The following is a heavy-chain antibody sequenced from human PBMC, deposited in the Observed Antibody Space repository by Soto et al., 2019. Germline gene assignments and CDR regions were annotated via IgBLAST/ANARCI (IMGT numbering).Heavy chain of an antibody. J-gene: IGHJ4*02. CDR2: ISAYNGNT. CDR1: GYTFTSYG. CDR3: ARGLRRTARGYYFDY. V-gene: IGHV1-18*01. D-gene: IGHD3-10*01. Sequence: QVQLVQSGAEVKKPGATVKFSCKAPGYTFTSYGISWVRQAPGQGLEWMGWISAYNGNTNYAQKLQGRVTMTTDISTSTANMELRSLRSDDTAVYYCARGLRRTARGYYFDYWGQGTLVTVSS.